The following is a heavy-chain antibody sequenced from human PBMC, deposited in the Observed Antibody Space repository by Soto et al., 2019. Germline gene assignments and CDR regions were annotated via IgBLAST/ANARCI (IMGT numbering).Heavy chain of an antibody. CDR1: GASISSSSFY. Sequence: QLQLQESGPGLVKPSETLSLTCTVSGASISSSSFYWGWIRQPPGKGLEWIASISYSGSTFYNPSLKRRVTMAVDTSKNQFALNLRAVTAADTAVYYCARHVRESSSLSGRYYCDYWGQGTLVTVSS. CDR2: ISYSGST. V-gene: IGHV4-39*01. D-gene: IGHD6-6*01. J-gene: IGHJ4*02. CDR3: ARHVRESSSLSGRYYCDY.